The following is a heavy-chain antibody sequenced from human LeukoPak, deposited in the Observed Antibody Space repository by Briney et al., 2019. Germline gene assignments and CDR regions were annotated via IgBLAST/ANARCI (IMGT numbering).Heavy chain of an antibody. CDR1: GGSISSGSYY. J-gene: IGHJ4*02. Sequence: PSETLSLTCTVSGGSISSGSYYWSWIRQPAGKGLEWIGRTHTTGSTNHNPSLKSRVTISMNTSENQFSLKLSSVTAADTAVYYCARETPPYDSPDYWGQGALVTVSS. CDR2: THTTGST. D-gene: IGHD3-22*01. V-gene: IGHV4-61*02. CDR3: ARETPPYDSPDY.